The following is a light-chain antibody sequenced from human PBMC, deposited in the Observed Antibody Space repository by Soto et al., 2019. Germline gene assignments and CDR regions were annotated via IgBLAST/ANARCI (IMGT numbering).Light chain of an antibody. CDR3: QQRNSWPRT. Sequence: EIVFTQAPAPPSLSPGEKTTLPLKASQSISADLAWYQQKPGQPPRLLIYDASNRATGIPARFSGSGSGTDFTLTISSLEPDDFVVYYCQQRNSWPRTFGQGTKVDIK. CDR1: QSISAD. J-gene: IGKJ1*01. CDR2: DAS. V-gene: IGKV3-11*01.